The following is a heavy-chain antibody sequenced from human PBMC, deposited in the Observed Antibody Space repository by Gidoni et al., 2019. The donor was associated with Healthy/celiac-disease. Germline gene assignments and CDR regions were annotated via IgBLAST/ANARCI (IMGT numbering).Heavy chain of an antibody. CDR1: AFTFSSYG. CDR3: ARDNWNYGLYGMDV. Sequence: QVQLVESGCGVVQPGRSLRTSCPASAFTFSSYGIHWVRQAPGKGLEWVALIWYDGSNKYYADSVKGRFTITRDNSKNILYLQMNSLRADDTAVYYCARDNWNYGLYGMDVWGQGTTVTVSS. CDR2: IWYDGSNK. D-gene: IGHD1-7*01. J-gene: IGHJ6*02. V-gene: IGHV3-33*01.